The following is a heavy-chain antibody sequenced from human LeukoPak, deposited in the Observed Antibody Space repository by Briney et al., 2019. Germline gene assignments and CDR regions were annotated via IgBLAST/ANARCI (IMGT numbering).Heavy chain of an antibody. J-gene: IGHJ4*02. CDR3: ARDDY. CDR2: IYYSGST. V-gene: IGHV4-4*02. Sequence: SETLSLTCAVSGGSISSSNWWSWVRQPPGKGLEWIGSIYYSGSTYYNPSLKSRVTISVDTSKNQFSLKLSSVTAADTAVYYCARDDYWGQGTLVTVSS. CDR1: GGSISSSNW.